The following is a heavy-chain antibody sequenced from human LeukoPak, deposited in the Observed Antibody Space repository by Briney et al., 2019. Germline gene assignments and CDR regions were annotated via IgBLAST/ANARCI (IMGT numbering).Heavy chain of an antibody. CDR1: GYSISSGYY. CDR3: ARVASGYDFRLNY. J-gene: IGHJ4*02. Sequence: PSETLSLTCAVSGYSISSGYYWGWIRQPPGKGLEWIGSIYHSGSTYYNPSLKSRVTISVDTSKNQFSLKLSSVTAADTAVYYCARVASGYDFRLNYCGQGTLVTVSS. D-gene: IGHD5-12*01. V-gene: IGHV4-38-2*01. CDR2: IYHSGST.